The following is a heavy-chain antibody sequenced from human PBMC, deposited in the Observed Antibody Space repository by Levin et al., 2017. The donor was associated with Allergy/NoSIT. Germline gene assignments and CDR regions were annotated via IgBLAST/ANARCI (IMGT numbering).Heavy chain of an antibody. J-gene: IGHJ1*01. CDR3: AAALGAVGPDYLQH. V-gene: IGHV1-69*02. CDR2: VIPSVGIA. Sequence: SVKVSCEPSGTFSSYTLCWVRQAPGQGLEYMGRVIPSVGIANYAQKFQGRVTITADRSTSTAYMELRSLRSADTAVYYCAAALGAVGPDYLQHWGQGTLVTVSS. D-gene: IGHD3-16*01. CDR1: GTFSSYT.